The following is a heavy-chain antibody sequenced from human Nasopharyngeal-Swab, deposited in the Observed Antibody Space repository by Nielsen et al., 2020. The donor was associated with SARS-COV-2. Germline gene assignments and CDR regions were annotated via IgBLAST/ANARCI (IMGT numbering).Heavy chain of an antibody. CDR3: ATGALKRTFDS. CDR2: IIPFLDVT. CDR1: GGTFSSQS. V-gene: IGHV1-69*10. J-gene: IGHJ4*02. Sequence: SVKVSCKASGGTFSSQSVSWVRQAPGQGLEWMGGIIPFLDVTNYAQKFQDRVTIAADKSSNTAYLELRSLRFEDTAMYYCATGALKRTFDSWGQGTLVTVSS. D-gene: IGHD1-26*01.